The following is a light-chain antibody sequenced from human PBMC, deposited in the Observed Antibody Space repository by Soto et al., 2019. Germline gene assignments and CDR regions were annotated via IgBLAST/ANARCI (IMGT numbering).Light chain of an antibody. CDR3: SSYTTSSTRV. CDR1: SSDVGGYNY. CDR2: EVS. J-gene: IGLJ1*01. V-gene: IGLV2-14*01. Sequence: QSALTQPASMSGSPGQSITISCTGTSSDVGGYNYVSWYQQHPGKAPKLMIYEVSHRPSGVSDRFSGSKSGNTASLTISGLQAEDEADYYCSSYTTSSTRVFGTGTKLTVL.